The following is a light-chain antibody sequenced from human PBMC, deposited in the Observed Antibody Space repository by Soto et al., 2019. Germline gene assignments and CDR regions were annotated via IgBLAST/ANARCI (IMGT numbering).Light chain of an antibody. V-gene: IGKV1-5*01. CDR3: QQYGSSGT. CDR2: DAS. J-gene: IGKJ1*01. Sequence: DIQMTQPPSTLSGSVGDRVTIHCRASQSISSWLAWYQQKPGKAPKLLIYDASSLESGVPSRFSGSGSGTEFTLTISRLEPEDFAVYYCQQYGSSGTFGQGTKVDIK. CDR1: QSISSW.